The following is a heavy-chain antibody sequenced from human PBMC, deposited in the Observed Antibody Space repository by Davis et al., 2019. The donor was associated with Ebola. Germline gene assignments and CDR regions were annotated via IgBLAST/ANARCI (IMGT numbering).Heavy chain of an antibody. CDR2: MNPNSGNT. Sequence: ASVKVSCKASGYTFTSYDINWVRQATGQGLEWMGWMNPNSGNTGYAQKFQGRVTMTRDTSTSTVYMELSSLRSEDTAVYYCASDCSSTSCYTTWGPYGMDVWGQGTTVTVSS. V-gene: IGHV1-8*01. J-gene: IGHJ6*02. CDR1: GYTFTSYD. CDR3: ASDCSSTSCYTTWGPYGMDV. D-gene: IGHD2-2*02.